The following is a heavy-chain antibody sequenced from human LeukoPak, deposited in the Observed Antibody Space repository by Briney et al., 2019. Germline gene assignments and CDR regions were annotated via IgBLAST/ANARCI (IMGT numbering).Heavy chain of an antibody. J-gene: IGHJ4*02. D-gene: IGHD1-26*01. V-gene: IGHV3-11*01. CDR3: ARVWYSGSYPVDY. Sequence: GGSRRLSCAASGFIFSDYYMNWIRQAPGKGLEWVSYISSSGSNIYYADSVKGRFTISRDNAKNSLYLQMNSLRAEDTAVYYCARVWYSGSYPVDYWGQGTLITVSS. CDR2: ISSSGSNI. CDR1: GFIFSDYY.